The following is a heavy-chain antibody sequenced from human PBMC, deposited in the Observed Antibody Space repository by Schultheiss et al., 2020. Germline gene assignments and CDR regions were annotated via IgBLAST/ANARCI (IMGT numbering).Heavy chain of an antibody. CDR3: ARHSDFWSGHFDY. V-gene: IGHV4-59*08. J-gene: IGHJ4*02. CDR2: IYYSGDT. CDR1: GGSISSYY. D-gene: IGHD3-3*01. Sequence: SETLSLTCTVSGGSISSYYWGWIRQPPGKGLEWIGNIYYSGDTNYNPSLKSRVTISVDTSRNQFSLKLSSVTAADTAVYYCARHSDFWSGHFDYWGQGTLVTVSS.